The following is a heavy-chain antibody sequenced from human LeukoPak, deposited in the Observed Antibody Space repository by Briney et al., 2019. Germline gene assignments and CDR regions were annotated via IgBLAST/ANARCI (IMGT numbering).Heavy chain of an antibody. CDR2: MNPNSGNT. CDR1: GYTFTNYD. J-gene: IGHJ5*02. CDR3: ARVYSGFDP. Sequence: ASVKVSCKASGYTFTNYDINWVRLATGQGLEWMGWMNPNSGNTGYAQKFQGRVTMTRNTSVSTAYMDLSSLRSEDTAVYYCARVYSGFDPWGQGTLVTVSS. V-gene: IGHV1-8*01. D-gene: IGHD3-10*01.